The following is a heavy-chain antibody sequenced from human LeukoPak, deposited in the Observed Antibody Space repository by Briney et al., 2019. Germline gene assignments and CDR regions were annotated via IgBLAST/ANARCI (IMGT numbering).Heavy chain of an antibody. J-gene: IGHJ4*02. CDR2: IHYSGST. V-gene: IGHV4-59*11. CDR3: ARDTVRSGYDF. Sequence: KPSETLSLTCAVSGGSINHHYWTWIRQPPGKGLEWIGYIHYSGSTNYNPSLKSRVTMSLDTSKIQFSLKLSSVTAADMAVYYCARDTVRSGYDFWGQGTLVTVSS. CDR1: GGSINHHY. D-gene: IGHD3-22*01.